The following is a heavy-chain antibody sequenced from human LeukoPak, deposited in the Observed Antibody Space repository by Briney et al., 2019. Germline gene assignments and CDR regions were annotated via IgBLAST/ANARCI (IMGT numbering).Heavy chain of an antibody. D-gene: IGHD5-12*01. Sequence: PPGGSLRLSCAASGFTFSSYSMNWVRQAPGKGLEWVSYISSSSSTIYYADSVKGRFTISRDNAKNSLYLQMNSLRAEDTAVYYCARVYGGYSNGYWGQGTLVTVSS. J-gene: IGHJ4*02. CDR1: GFTFSSYS. V-gene: IGHV3-48*01. CDR3: ARVYGGYSNGY. CDR2: ISSSSSTI.